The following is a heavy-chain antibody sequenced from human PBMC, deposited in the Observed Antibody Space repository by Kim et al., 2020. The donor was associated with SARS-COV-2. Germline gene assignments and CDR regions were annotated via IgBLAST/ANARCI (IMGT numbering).Heavy chain of an antibody. Sequence: SETLSLTCTVSGGSISSYYWSWIRQPPGKVLEWIGYIYYSGSTNYNPSLKSRVTISVDTSKNQFSLKLSSVTAADTAVYYCARLGMATENWFDPWGQGTLVTVSS. CDR1: GGSISSYY. V-gene: IGHV4-59*08. CDR3: ARLGMATENWFDP. D-gene: IGHD5-12*01. CDR2: IYYSGST. J-gene: IGHJ5*02.